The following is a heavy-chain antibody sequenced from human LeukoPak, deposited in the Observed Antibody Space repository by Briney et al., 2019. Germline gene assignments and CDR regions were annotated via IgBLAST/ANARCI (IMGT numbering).Heavy chain of an antibody. V-gene: IGHV4-4*09. CDR3: ASPRSGYRYTFDY. Sequence: PSETLSLTCAVSAASISNYYWSWIRQAPGKGLEWIGYISTSGSTNYNPSLKSRVSISLDTSKNRFSLNLNFVTAADTDVYYCASPRSGYRYTFDYWGQGALVTVSS. J-gene: IGHJ4*02. CDR2: ISTSGST. CDR1: AASISNYY. D-gene: IGHD3-22*01.